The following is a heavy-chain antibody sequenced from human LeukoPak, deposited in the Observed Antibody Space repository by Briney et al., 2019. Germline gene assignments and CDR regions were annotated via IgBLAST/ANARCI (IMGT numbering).Heavy chain of an antibody. Sequence: GGSLRLSCATSGFTFSSYGMHWVRQAPGKGLEWVAFIRYDGSNKYYADSVKGRFTISRDNSKNTLYLQMNSLRAEDTAVYYCAKADYGDYRFWYFDLWGRGTLVTVSS. J-gene: IGHJ2*01. D-gene: IGHD4-17*01. CDR3: AKADYGDYRFWYFDL. V-gene: IGHV3-30*02. CDR1: GFTFSSYG. CDR2: IRYDGSNK.